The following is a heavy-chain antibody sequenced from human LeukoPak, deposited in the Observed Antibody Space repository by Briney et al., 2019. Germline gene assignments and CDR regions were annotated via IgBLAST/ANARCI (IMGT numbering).Heavy chain of an antibody. D-gene: IGHD4-11*01. CDR3: PRETTVTSGFDY. CDR2: ISSNGGST. Sequence: GGSLRLSCAASGFTFSSYAMHWVRQAPGKGLEYVSAISSNGGSTYYANSVKGRFTISRDNSKNTLYLQMGSLRAEDMAVYYCPRETTVTSGFDYWGQGTLVTVSS. V-gene: IGHV3-64*01. J-gene: IGHJ4*02. CDR1: GFTFSSYA.